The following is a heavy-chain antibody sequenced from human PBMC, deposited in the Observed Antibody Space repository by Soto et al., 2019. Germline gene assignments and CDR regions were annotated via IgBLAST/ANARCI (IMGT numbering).Heavy chain of an antibody. Sequence: SETLSLTCTVSGGSISNYYWNWIRQPPGKGLEWIGYIYYSGSTNYNPSLRSRVTISVDTSKNQFSLKLSSVTAADTAVYYCARGGGFGELLSPYFGYWGQGTLVTVSS. J-gene: IGHJ4*02. CDR3: ARGGGFGELLSPYFGY. V-gene: IGHV4-59*01. CDR1: GGSISNYY. CDR2: IYYSGST. D-gene: IGHD3-10*01.